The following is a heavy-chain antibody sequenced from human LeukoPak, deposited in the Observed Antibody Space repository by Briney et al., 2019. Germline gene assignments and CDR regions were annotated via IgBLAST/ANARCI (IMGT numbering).Heavy chain of an antibody. Sequence: SQTLSLTCTVSGGSISSGGYYWSWIRQPPGKGLEWIGYIYHSGSTYYNPSLKSRVTISVDRSKNQFSLKLSSVTAADTAVYYCARTNYDRPFDYWGQGTLVTVSS. CDR2: IYHSGST. CDR1: GGSISSGGYY. V-gene: IGHV4-30-2*01. CDR3: ARTNYDRPFDY. J-gene: IGHJ4*02. D-gene: IGHD3-22*01.